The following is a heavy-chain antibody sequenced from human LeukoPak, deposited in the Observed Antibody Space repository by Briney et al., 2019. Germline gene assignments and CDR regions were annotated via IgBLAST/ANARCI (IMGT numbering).Heavy chain of an antibody. CDR3: ARGSRGAGFDY. CDR2: SNSDGSST. V-gene: IGHV3-74*01. CDR1: GFTFSRYW. D-gene: IGHD1-26*01. J-gene: IGHJ4*02. Sequence: PGGSLRLSCAASGFTFSRYWMHWVPHAPGQGLVWVSRSNSDGSSTTYADSVKGRFTISKDNAKNTLYLQMNSLRAEDTGVYCCARGSRGAGFDYWGQGTLVTVSS.